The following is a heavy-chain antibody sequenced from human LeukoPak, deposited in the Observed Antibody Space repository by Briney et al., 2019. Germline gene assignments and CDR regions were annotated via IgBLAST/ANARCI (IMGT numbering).Heavy chain of an antibody. J-gene: IGHJ4*02. CDR1: EFTFSSYA. CDR3: AKTPPWSMDYFDY. CDR2: ISGSGGST. V-gene: IGHV3-23*01. D-gene: IGHD3-3*01. Sequence: GGSLRLSCAASEFTFSSYAMSWVRQAPGKGLEWVSTISGSGGSTYYAESVKGRFTISRDNSKNTLYLQMNSLRAEDTAVYYCAKTPPWSMDYFDYWRQGTLVTVSS.